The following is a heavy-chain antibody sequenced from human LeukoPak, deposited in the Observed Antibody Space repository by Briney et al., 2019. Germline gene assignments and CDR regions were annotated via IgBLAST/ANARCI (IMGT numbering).Heavy chain of an antibody. J-gene: IGHJ6*04. D-gene: IGHD6-25*01. CDR3: ARDQYISDWEIYYHYGMDV. CDR1: GSTFSNYG. CDR2: IWNDGDNK. V-gene: IGHV3-33*01. Sequence: PGGSLRLSCAASGSTFSNYGVHWVRQAAGKGLEWVALIWNDGDNKFYADSVKGRFTISRDNSKNMMFLEMNRLTAEDTAIYYCARDQYISDWEIYYHYGMDVWGKGTTVTVSS.